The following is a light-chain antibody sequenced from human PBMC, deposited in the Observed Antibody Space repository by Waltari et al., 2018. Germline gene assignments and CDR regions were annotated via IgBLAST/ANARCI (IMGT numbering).Light chain of an antibody. CDR1: QDITTF. CDR2: DAS. V-gene: IGKV1-33*01. CDR3: LQYDSLPWT. Sequence: DIQMTQSPSSLSASVGDIVTITCEANQDITTFFNWYQQKPGNAPKLLIYDASDLETGVPSRLSGSGSGTEFAFTINSLQPEDIATYYCLQYDSLPWTFGQGTKVDI. J-gene: IGKJ1*01.